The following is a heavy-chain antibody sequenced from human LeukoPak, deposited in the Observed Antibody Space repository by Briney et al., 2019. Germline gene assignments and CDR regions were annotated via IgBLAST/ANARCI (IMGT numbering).Heavy chain of an antibody. CDR2: INWNGGST. CDR3: ARDDYGSGSYSYYYYMDV. V-gene: IGHV3-20*04. Sequence: AGGSLRLSCAASGFTFDDYGMSWVRQAPGKGLEWVSGINWNGGSTGYADSVKGRFTISRDNAKNSLYLQMNSLRAEDTALYYCARDDYGSGSYSYYYYMDVWGKGATVTVAS. D-gene: IGHD3-10*01. J-gene: IGHJ6*03. CDR1: GFTFDDYG.